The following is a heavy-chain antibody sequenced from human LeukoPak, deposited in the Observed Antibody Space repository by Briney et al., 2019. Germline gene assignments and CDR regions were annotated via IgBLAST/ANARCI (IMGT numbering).Heavy chain of an antibody. CDR2: IYYSGTT. CDR1: GGSISTYY. D-gene: IGHD3-9*01. V-gene: IGHV4-59*12. CDR3: ASGYDILTGYLDY. Sequence: SETLSLTCTVSGGSISTYYWSWIRQPPGKGLEWIGYIYYSGTTNYNPSLKSRVTMSVDTSKNQFSLKLSSVTAADTAVYYCASGYDILTGYLDYWGQGTLVTVSS. J-gene: IGHJ4*02.